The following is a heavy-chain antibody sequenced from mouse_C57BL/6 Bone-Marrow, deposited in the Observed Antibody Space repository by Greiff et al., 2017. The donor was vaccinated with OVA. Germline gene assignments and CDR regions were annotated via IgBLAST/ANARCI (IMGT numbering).Heavy chain of an antibody. V-gene: IGHV1-53*01. CDR3: ARTGYDYSYYYAMDY. D-gene: IGHD2-4*01. Sequence: QVQLQQPGTELVKPGASVKLSCKASGYTFTSYWMHWVKQRPGQGLEWIGNINPSNGGTNYNEKFKSKATLTVDKSSSTAYMKLSSLTSEDSAVYYCARTGYDYSYYYAMDYWGQGTSVTVSS. CDR1: GYTFTSYW. CDR2: INPSNGGT. J-gene: IGHJ4*01.